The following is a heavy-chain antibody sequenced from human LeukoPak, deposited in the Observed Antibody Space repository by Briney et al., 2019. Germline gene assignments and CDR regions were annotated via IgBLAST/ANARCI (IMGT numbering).Heavy chain of an antibody. D-gene: IGHD1-26*01. Sequence: ASVKVSCKPSGYTFTGYYLHWVRQAPGQGLEWMGRINPSTGGTNYAQNFQGRVTMTRDASISTAYMELSRLTSDDTAVYYCARDNDLRPIVGATTFPNEFDYWSQGTLVTVSS. CDR1: GYTFTGYY. CDR2: INPSTGGT. CDR3: ARDNDLRPIVGATTFPNEFDY. V-gene: IGHV1-2*06. J-gene: IGHJ4*02.